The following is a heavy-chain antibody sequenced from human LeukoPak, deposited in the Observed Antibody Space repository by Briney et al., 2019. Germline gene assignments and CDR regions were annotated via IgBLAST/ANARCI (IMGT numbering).Heavy chain of an antibody. J-gene: IGHJ4*02. V-gene: IGHV3-15*01. CDR1: GFTFSNAW. Sequence: GVSLRLSCAASGFTFSNAWMSWVPQAPGKGREWVGRLKTKTDGGTTDYAAPVKGRFTISRDDSKNTLYLQMNSLKTEDTAVYFCTTYDSSGYYYKVGLDYWGQGTLVTVSS. CDR3: TTYDSSGYYYKVGLDY. D-gene: IGHD3-22*01. CDR2: LKTKTDGGTT.